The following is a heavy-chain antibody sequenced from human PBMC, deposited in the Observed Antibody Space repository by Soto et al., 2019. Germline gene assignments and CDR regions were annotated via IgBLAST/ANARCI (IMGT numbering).Heavy chain of an antibody. J-gene: IGHJ6*02. D-gene: IGHD3-10*01. CDR1: GGSISSSSYY. V-gene: IGHV4-39*01. Sequence: PSETLSLTCTVSGGSISSSSYYWGWIRQPPGKGLEWIGSIYYSGSTYYNPSLKSRVTISVDTSKNQFSLKLSSVTAADTAVYYCATSFTSPYYYGSGSYYNNPYYYYYGMDVWGQGTTVTVS. CDR2: IYYSGST. CDR3: ATSFTSPYYYGSGSYYNNPYYYYYGMDV.